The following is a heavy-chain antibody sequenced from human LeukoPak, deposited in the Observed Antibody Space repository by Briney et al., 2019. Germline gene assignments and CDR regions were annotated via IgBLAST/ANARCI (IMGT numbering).Heavy chain of an antibody. V-gene: IGHV1-18*01. CDR1: SYTFTNYA. D-gene: IGHD3-9*01. CDR3: ARGNYDILTGPRRTDAFDI. CDR2: ISAYNGNT. Sequence: ASVKVSCKASSYTFTNYAISWVRQAPGQGLEWMGWISAYNGNTNYAQKLQGRVTMTTDTSTSTAYMELRSLRSDDTAMYYCARGNYDILTGPRRTDAFDIWGQGTMVTASS. J-gene: IGHJ3*02.